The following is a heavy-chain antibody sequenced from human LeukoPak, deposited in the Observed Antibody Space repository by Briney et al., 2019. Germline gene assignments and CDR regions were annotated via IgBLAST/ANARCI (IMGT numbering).Heavy chain of an antibody. CDR1: GGSISSHD. Sequence: SETLSLTCTVSGGSISSHDWGWIRQPPGKGLEWIGYIYDSGRATYNPSLKSRVTISVDTSKDQVSLKVTSVTAADTAVYHCARGRRGRYYDISRYNYFDYWGQGTLVSVSS. CDR3: ARGRRGRYYDISRYNYFDY. CDR2: IYDSGRA. V-gene: IGHV4-59*11. J-gene: IGHJ4*02. D-gene: IGHD3-22*01.